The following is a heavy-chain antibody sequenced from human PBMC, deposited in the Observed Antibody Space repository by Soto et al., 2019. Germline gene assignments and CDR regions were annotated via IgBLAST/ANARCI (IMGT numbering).Heavy chain of an antibody. CDR2: ISGSGGST. V-gene: IGHV3-23*01. CDR3: AKGGSQWLANFDY. Sequence: PGGSLRLSCAASGFTFSSDAMSWVRQAPGKGMEWVSAISGSGGSTYYAGSVKGRFTISRDNSKNTLYLQMSSLRAEDTAVYYCAKGGSQWLANFDYWGQGTLVTVSS. CDR1: GFTFSSDA. D-gene: IGHD6-19*01. J-gene: IGHJ4*02.